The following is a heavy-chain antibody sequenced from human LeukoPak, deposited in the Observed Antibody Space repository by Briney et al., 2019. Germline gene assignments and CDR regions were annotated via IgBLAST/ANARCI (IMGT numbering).Heavy chain of an antibody. J-gene: IGHJ4*02. D-gene: IGHD3-22*01. V-gene: IGHV4-39*01. CDR2: IYYSGSI. Sequence: PSETLSLTCCVSGDLITSGAYFGGWTRRPRGEGVEWIGRIYYSGSIFYNPCLERRVSMSVDTSTTQFSLTVKSATAADTAVYFCARLCQVTTCARFEHWGQGMVVTVSS. CDR3: ARLCQVTTCARFEH. CDR1: GDLITSGAYF.